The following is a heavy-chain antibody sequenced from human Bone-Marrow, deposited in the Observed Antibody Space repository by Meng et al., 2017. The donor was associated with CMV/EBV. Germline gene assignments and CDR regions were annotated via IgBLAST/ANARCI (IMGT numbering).Heavy chain of an antibody. V-gene: IGHV4-31*02. J-gene: IGHJ5*02. CDR2: IHYSGGT. CDR3: ARDRVLSGLDP. Sequence: WPVSGESISSSGHYWSWSRQHPGKGLEWIGTIHYSGGTQYNPSLKSRLSLSVDTSKNQFSLKLSSVTAADTAVYYCARDRVLSGLDPWGQGSLVTVSS. CDR1: GESISSSGHY. D-gene: IGHD2-15*01.